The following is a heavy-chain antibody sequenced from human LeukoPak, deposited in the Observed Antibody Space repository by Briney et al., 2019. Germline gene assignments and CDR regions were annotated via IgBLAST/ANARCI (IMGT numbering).Heavy chain of an antibody. Sequence: GGSLRLSCAASGFTSSSYAMSWVRQAPGKGLEWVSAISGSGGSTYYADSVRGRFTISRDNSKNTLYLQMNSLRAEDTAVYYCAKGGNYDFWSGYYGEDYWGQGTLVTVSS. CDR1: GFTSSSYA. CDR2: ISGSGGST. CDR3: AKGGNYDFWSGYYGEDY. J-gene: IGHJ4*02. D-gene: IGHD3-3*01. V-gene: IGHV3-23*01.